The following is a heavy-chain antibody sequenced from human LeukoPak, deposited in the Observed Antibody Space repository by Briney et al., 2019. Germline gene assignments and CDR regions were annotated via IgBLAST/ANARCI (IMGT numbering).Heavy chain of an antibody. J-gene: IGHJ4*02. CDR3: ARDAMTSVTTSPYYFDY. CDR2: INPSGDFT. CDR1: GYTLSNYD. V-gene: IGHV1-46*01. Sequence: ASVKVSCKASGYTLSNYDISWVRQAPGQGLEWMGIINPSGDFTSYAQKFQGRVTMTKDTSTSTVYMELSSLRSGDTAVFYCARDAMTSVTTSPYYFDYWGQGTLVTVSS. D-gene: IGHD4-11*01.